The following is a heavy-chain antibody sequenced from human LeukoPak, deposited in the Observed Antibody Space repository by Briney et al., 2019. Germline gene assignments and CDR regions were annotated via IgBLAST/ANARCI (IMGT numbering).Heavy chain of an antibody. J-gene: IGHJ4*02. Sequence: ASVKVSCKASGYTFTGYYMHWVRQAPGQGLEWMGWINPNSGGTNFAQKFQGWVTMTRDTSISTAYMDLSRLRSDDTAVYYCVRDAGSGSRYFDFWGQGTLVTVSS. CDR2: INPNSGGT. D-gene: IGHD6-25*01. V-gene: IGHV1-2*04. CDR1: GYTFTGYY. CDR3: VRDAGSGSRYFDF.